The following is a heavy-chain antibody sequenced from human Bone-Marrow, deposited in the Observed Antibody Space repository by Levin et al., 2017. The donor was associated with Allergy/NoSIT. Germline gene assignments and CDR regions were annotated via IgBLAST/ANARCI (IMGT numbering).Heavy chain of an antibody. CDR2: ISNDGTDK. CDR1: GFTFSIYS. Sequence: QPGGSLRLSCAGSGFTFSIYSMDWARQAPGKGLEWVAAISNDGTDKYYAESVRGRFTIFRDNSKNTVDLQMNSLREEDTAVYYCARDHSSGSGHFWGQGTLVTVAS. V-gene: IGHV3-30-3*01. CDR3: ARDHSSGSGHF. J-gene: IGHJ4*02. D-gene: IGHD6-19*01.